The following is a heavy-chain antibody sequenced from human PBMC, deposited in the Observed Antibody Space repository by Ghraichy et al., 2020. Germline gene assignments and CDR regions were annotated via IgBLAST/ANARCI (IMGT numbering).Heavy chain of an antibody. J-gene: IGHJ4*02. CDR2: ISHHGTDT. Sequence: GGSLRLSCAASGFTFSNYPMSWVRQAPGKGLKWVSSISHHGTDTYYADSVKGRFVVSRDNSKDTLFLQMNNLRAEDTGMYFCVKALTRQIMDPYDSWGQGTLVTVST. V-gene: IGHV3-23*01. D-gene: IGHD3-16*01. CDR1: GFTFSNYP. CDR3: VKALTRQIMDPYDS.